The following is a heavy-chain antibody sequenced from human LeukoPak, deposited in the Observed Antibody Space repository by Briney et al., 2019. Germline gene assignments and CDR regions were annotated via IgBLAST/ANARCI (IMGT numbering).Heavy chain of an antibody. D-gene: IGHD3-22*01. CDR1: GYTFTSYG. Sequence: ASVKVSCKASGYTFTSYGISWVRQAPGQGLEWMGWISAYNGNTNYAQKLQGRVTMTTDTSTSTAYMELSSLRSEDTAVYYCARDFPYYYDISGYYQDYWGQGTLVTVSS. J-gene: IGHJ4*02. CDR3: ARDFPYYYDISGYYQDY. V-gene: IGHV1-18*01. CDR2: ISAYNGNT.